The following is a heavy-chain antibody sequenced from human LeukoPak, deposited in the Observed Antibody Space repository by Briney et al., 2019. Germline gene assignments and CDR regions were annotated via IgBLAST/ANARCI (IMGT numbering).Heavy chain of an antibody. V-gene: IGHV1-24*01. D-gene: IGHD6-13*01. J-gene: IGHJ6*02. CDR1: GYTLTELS. CDR2: FDPEDGKT. CDR3: ATGYLVTAGLMDV. Sequence: ASVKVSCKVSGYTLTELSMFWVRQAPGKGLEWMGSFDPEDGKTVYAQKFQGRVTMAEDTSTDTAYMELSSLRSEDTAVYYCATGYLVTAGLMDVWGQGTTVTVSS.